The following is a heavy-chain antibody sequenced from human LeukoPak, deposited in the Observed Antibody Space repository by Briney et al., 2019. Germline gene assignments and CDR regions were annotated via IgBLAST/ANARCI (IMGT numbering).Heavy chain of an antibody. Sequence: ASVKVSCKASGYTFTGYYMHWVRQAPGQGLEWMGWMNPNSGNTGYAQKFQGRVAITRNTSISTAYMELSSLRSEDTAVYYCARGLAVVVPAAIHWFDPWGQGTLVTVSS. CDR3: ARGLAVVVPAAIHWFDP. CDR2: MNPNSGNT. J-gene: IGHJ5*02. D-gene: IGHD2-2*01. V-gene: IGHV1-8*03. CDR1: GYTFTGYY.